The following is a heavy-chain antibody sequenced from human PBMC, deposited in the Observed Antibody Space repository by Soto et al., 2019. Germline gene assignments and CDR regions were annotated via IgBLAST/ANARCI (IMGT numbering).Heavy chain of an antibody. CDR2: ISSSSSYI. CDR3: ARDDSSGGWYDAFDI. CDR1: GFTFSSYS. Sequence: EVQLVESGGGLVKPGGSLRLSCAASGFTFSSYSMNWVRQAPGKGLEWVSSISSSSSYIYYADSVKGRFTISRDNAKNSLYLQMNSLRAEDTAVYYCARDDSSGGWYDAFDIWGQGTMVTVSS. D-gene: IGHD6-19*01. J-gene: IGHJ3*02. V-gene: IGHV3-21*01.